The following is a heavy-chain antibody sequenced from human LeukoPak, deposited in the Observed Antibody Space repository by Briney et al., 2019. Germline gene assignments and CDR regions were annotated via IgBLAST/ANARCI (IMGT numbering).Heavy chain of an antibody. D-gene: IGHD3-10*01. Sequence: ASVKVSCKASGYTFTTYGLSWVRQAPGQGLEWLGWISTYDDNIKYAQSLQGRLTLTIDTSTSTAYMELSSLRSEDTAVYYCATPGYSYYGSGPKNLAYDAFDIWGQGTMVTVSS. CDR2: ISTYDDNI. CDR1: GYTFTTYG. J-gene: IGHJ3*02. V-gene: IGHV1-18*01. CDR3: ATPGYSYYGSGPKNLAYDAFDI.